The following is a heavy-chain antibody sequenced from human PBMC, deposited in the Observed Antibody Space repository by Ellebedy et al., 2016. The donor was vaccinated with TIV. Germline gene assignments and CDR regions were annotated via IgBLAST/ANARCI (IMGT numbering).Heavy chain of an antibody. D-gene: IGHD2-2*01. J-gene: IGHJ6*02. CDR1: GGTFRSYG. CDR2: IMPIFSTP. CDR3: ASARFCSSPNCPNPYGMDV. V-gene: IGHV1-69*13. Sequence: AASVKVSCKASGGTFRSYGISWLRQARGQGLEWMGGIMPIFSTPDYAQKFRGRVTITADESTTTAYMDLSSLRSDDTAVYYCASARFCSSPNCPNPYGMDVWGQGTTVTVSS.